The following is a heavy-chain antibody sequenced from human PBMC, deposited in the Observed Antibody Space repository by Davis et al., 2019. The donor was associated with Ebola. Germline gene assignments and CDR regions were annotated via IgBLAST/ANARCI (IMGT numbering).Heavy chain of an antibody. J-gene: IGHJ6*02. V-gene: IGHV3-30*18. CDR2: ISYDGSNK. CDR3: AKEGRTEDYYYGMDV. Sequence: PGGSLRLSCAASGFTFSSYDMHWVRQAPGKGLEWVAVISYDGSNKYYADSVKGRFTIPRDNSKNTLYLQMNSLRAEDTAVYYCAKEGRTEDYYYGMDVWGQGTTVTVSS. CDR1: GFTFSSYD.